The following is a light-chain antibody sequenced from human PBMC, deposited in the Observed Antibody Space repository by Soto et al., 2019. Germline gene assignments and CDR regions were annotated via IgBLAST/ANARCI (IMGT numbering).Light chain of an antibody. V-gene: IGLV1-40*01. CDR3: HCYGRSLSAYV. J-gene: IGLJ1*01. CDR2: GNN. Sequence: QAVVTQPPSVSGAPGQWVTISCSGSSSNIGATYDVHWYQQLPGTAPKLLIYGNNNRPSGVPDRFSGSKSGTSASLAIAGLQAEDDADYYCHCYGRSLSAYVFGTGTKLTVL. CDR1: SSNIGATYD.